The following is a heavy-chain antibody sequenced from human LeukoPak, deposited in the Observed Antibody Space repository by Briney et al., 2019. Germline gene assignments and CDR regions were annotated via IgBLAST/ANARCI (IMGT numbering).Heavy chain of an antibody. Sequence: GASVTVSCKASGYTFTRYYMHWVGQAPGHGLEWMGIINPSGGSTSDAQKSQGRVTMTRDMSTSTVYMELSSLRSEDTAVYYCTRDRRGSYFLYYYYYYTDVWSKGTTVTVYS. CDR1: GYTFTRYY. CDR2: INPSGGST. D-gene: IGHD1-26*01. CDR3: TRDRRGSYFLYYYYYYTDV. V-gene: IGHV1-46*01. J-gene: IGHJ6*03.